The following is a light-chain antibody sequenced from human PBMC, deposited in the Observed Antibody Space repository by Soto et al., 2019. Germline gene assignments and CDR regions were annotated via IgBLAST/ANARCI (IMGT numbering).Light chain of an antibody. CDR2: DVS. CDR1: TSDVGTYQS. Sequence: QSALTQPRSVSGSPGQSITLSCTGGTSDVGTYQSVSWYQRHPGKAPQLIIYDVSERPSGVPDRFSGSKSGNTASLTISGLQAKDEADYFCCSYTGSDTYVIFGGGTKLTVL. V-gene: IGLV2-11*01. J-gene: IGLJ2*01. CDR3: CSYTGSDTYVI.